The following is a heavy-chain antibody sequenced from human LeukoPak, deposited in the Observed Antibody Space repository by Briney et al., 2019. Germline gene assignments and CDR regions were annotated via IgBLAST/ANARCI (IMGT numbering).Heavy chain of an antibody. CDR3: ARISGGNDY. D-gene: IGHD2-15*01. CDR1: GFTFSSYS. CDR2: ISSSSSTI. Sequence: PGGSLRLSCAASGFTFSSYSMNWVRQAPGKGLEWVSYISSSSSTIYYADSAKGRFTISRDNAKNSLYLQMNSLRAEDTAVYYCARISGGNDYWGQGTLVTVSS. V-gene: IGHV3-48*04. J-gene: IGHJ4*02.